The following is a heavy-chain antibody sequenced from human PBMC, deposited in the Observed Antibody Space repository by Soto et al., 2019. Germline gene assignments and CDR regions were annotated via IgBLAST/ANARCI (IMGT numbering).Heavy chain of an antibody. D-gene: IGHD2-8*01. Sequence: GGSLRLSCAASGFTFSSYAMSWVRQAPGKGLEWVSAISGSGGSTYYADSVKGRFTISRDNSKNTLYLQMNSLRAEDTAVYYCAKVPNRMVYAARLDYWGQGTLVTVSS. V-gene: IGHV3-23*01. J-gene: IGHJ4*02. CDR3: AKVPNRMVYAARLDY. CDR1: GFTFSSYA. CDR2: ISGSGGST.